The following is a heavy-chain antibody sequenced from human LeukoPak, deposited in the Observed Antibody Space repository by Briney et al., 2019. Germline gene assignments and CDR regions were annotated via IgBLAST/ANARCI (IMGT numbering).Heavy chain of an antibody. CDR1: GFTFSRYW. Sequence: QSGGSLRLSCAASGFTFSRYWMTWVRQAPGKGLEWVANIHKDGSEQYYVDSVRGRFTISRDNAKNLVSLQMNSLGVEDTAVYFCARLSVYGSGAEAFDYWGQGTLVTVSS. J-gene: IGHJ4*02. V-gene: IGHV3-7*03. CDR3: ARLSVYGSGAEAFDY. D-gene: IGHD3-10*01. CDR2: IHKDGSEQ.